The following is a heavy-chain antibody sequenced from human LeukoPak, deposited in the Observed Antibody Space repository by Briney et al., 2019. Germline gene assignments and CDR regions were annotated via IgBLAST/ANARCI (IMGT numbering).Heavy chain of an antibody. CDR3: ARESSGWSEDFDY. V-gene: IGHV3-7*01. D-gene: IGHD6-19*01. Sequence: QPGGSLRLSCAASGFTFSSYWMSWVRQAPGKGLEWVANIKQDGSEKYYVDSVKGRFTISRDNAKNSLYLQMNSLRAEDTAVYYCARESSGWSEDFDYWGQGTLVTVSS. CDR2: IKQDGSEK. CDR1: GFTFSSYW. J-gene: IGHJ4*02.